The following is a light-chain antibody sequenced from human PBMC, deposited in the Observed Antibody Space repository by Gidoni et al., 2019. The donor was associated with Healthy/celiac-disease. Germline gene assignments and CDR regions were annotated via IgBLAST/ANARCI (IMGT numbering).Light chain of an antibody. V-gene: IGKV1-39*01. CDR1: QSISSY. CDR2: AAS. Sequence: DIPMNQSPFSLSSSGGDRVTITCRASQSISSYLNWYQQKPGKAPKLLSYAASSLQSGGPSRFSGSGSGTDFTLTISSLQPEDFATYYCQQSYSTLRTFGQGTKVEIK. J-gene: IGKJ1*01. CDR3: QQSYSTLRT.